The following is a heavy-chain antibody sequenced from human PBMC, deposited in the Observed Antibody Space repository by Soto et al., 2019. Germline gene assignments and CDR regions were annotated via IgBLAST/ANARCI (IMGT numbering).Heavy chain of an antibody. CDR2: ISAYNGNT. J-gene: IGHJ6*03. CDR3: ARGRYCTNGVCYTPSYYYYYMDV. CDR1: GYTFTSYG. V-gene: IGHV1-18*01. D-gene: IGHD2-8*01. Sequence: ASVKVSCKASGYTFTSYGISWVRQAPGQGLEWMGWISAYNGNTNYAQKLQGRVTMTTDTSTSTAYMELRSLRSDDTAVYYCARGRYCTNGVCYTPSYYYYYMDVWGKGTTVTVSS.